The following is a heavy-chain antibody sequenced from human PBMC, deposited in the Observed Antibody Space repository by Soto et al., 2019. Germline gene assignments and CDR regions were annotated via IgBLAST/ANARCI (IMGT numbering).Heavy chain of an antibody. CDR2: ITWNGGTI. J-gene: IGHJ5*02. CDR3: AKGGSAALIAPSGRDNWFDP. CDR1: GVAFDDYV. V-gene: IGHV3-9*01. Sequence: HPXGSLRLSCSASGVAFDDYVMHWARQPPGMGLDWVSGITWNGGTIMYVDSVKGRFTISRDNAENSLYLQMNSLRPEDTAVYYCAKGGSAALIAPSGRDNWFDPWGQGTQVTVSS. D-gene: IGHD6-13*01.